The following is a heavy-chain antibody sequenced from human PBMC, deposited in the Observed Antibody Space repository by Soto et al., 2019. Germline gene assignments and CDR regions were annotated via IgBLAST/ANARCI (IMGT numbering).Heavy chain of an antibody. Sequence: LSLTFTVSGGSISSGGHYWSWIRQHPGKGLEWIGYIYYSGSTYYNPSLKSRVTISVDTSKNQFSLKLSSVTAADTAVYYCARVGGPVDTAMASFDYWGQGTLVTVSS. CDR3: ARVGGPVDTAMASFDY. CDR1: GGSISSGGHY. J-gene: IGHJ4*02. CDR2: IYYSGST. V-gene: IGHV4-31*03. D-gene: IGHD5-18*01.